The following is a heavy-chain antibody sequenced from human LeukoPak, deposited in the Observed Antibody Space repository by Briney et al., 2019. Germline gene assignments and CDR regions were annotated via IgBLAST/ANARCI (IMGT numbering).Heavy chain of an antibody. J-gene: IGHJ4*02. D-gene: IGHD3-10*01. CDR2: VSGNGGST. CDR3: AKGARMVRGVIIISNPLDY. Sequence: PGGSLRLSCAASGFTFSSYGMSWVRQAPGKGLEWVSSVSGNGGSTYYADSVKGRFTISRDNPRNTLYLQMNSLRAEDTAVYYCAKGARMVRGVIIISNPLDYWGQGTLVTVSS. V-gene: IGHV3-23*01. CDR1: GFTFSSYG.